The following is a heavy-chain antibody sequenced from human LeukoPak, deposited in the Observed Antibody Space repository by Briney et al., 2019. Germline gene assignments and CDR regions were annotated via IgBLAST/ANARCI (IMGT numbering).Heavy chain of an antibody. Sequence: ASLRLSCKASGVTFSSYAMSWVRQAPGRGLEWMARIIPIFGIANYAQTFQGRVTITADKTTSTAYMELSSLRSEDTAVYYCASRDGYSGLDYWGQGTLVTVSS. CDR3: ASRDGYSGLDY. CDR1: GVTFSSYA. J-gene: IGHJ4*02. V-gene: IGHV1-69*10. CDR2: IIPIFGIA. D-gene: IGHD5-24*01.